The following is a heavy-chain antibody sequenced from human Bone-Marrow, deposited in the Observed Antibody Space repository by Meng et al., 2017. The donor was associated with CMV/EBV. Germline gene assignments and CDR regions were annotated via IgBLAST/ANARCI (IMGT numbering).Heavy chain of an antibody. Sequence: ASAKVSCKASGYTFTSYYMHWVRQAPGQGLEWMGWINPNSGGTNYAQKFQGRVTMTRDTSISTAYMELSRLRSDDTAVYYCARDPLFQSSPNPFYDSSGYPNYALGYAFDIWGQGTMVTVPS. CDR2: INPNSGGT. V-gene: IGHV1-2*02. J-gene: IGHJ3*02. CDR1: GYTFTSYY. D-gene: IGHD3-22*01. CDR3: ARDPLFQSSPNPFYDSSGYPNYALGYAFDI.